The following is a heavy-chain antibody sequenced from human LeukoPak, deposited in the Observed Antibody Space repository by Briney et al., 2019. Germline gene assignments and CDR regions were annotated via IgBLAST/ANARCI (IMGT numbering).Heavy chain of an antibody. CDR3: ARVGAWDEYDAFDI. V-gene: IGHV1-18*01. J-gene: IGHJ3*02. Sequence: ASVKVSCKASGYTFTSYGISWVRQAPGQGLEWMGWISAYNGKTNYAQKLQGRVTMTTDTSTSTAYMELRSLRSDDTAVYYCARVGAWDEYDAFDIWGQGTMVTVSS. D-gene: IGHD1-26*01. CDR1: GYTFTSYG. CDR2: ISAYNGKT.